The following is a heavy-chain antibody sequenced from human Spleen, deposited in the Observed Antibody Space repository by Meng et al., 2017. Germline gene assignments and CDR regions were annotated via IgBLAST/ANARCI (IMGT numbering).Heavy chain of an antibody. CDR2: IYYSGST. J-gene: IGHJ3*02. V-gene: IGHV4-31*01. CDR3: AHSSGWSLGAFDI. D-gene: IGHD6-19*01. Sequence: QGQRKRSGPGLVKPSQTLSPTCTVSGGSISSGGYYWSWIRQHPGKGLEWIGYIYYSGSTYYNPSLKSLVTISVDTSKNQFSLKLSSVTAADTAVYYCAHSSGWSLGAFDIWGQGTMVTVSS. CDR1: GGSISSGGYY.